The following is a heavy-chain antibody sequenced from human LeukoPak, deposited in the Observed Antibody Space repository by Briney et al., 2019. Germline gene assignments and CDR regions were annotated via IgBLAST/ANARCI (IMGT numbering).Heavy chain of an antibody. CDR1: GGSISSYY. J-gene: IGHJ3*02. CDR3: ARVEYSYAPRAFDI. Sequence: SETLSLTCTVSGGSISSYYWSWIRQPAGKGLEWIGRIYTSGSTNHNPSLKSRVTMSVDTSKNQFSLKLSSVTAADTAVYYCARVEYSYAPRAFDIWGQGTMVTVSS. CDR2: IYTSGST. V-gene: IGHV4-4*07. D-gene: IGHD5-18*01.